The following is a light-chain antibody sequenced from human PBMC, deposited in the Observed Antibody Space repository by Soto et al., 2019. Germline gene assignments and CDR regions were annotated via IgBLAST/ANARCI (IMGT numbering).Light chain of an antibody. CDR3: QQLYT. J-gene: IGKJ2*01. V-gene: IGKV3-20*01. CDR2: GAS. CDR1: QSVSSSY. Sequence: EIVLTQSPGTLSLSPGERATLSCRASQSVSSSYLAWYQQKPGQAPRLLIYGASSSATGIPDRFSGSGSGTDFTLTISRLEPEDFAVYYCQQLYTFGQGTKLEIK.